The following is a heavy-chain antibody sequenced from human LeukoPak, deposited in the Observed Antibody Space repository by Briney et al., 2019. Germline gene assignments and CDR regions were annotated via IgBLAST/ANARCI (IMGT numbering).Heavy chain of an antibody. D-gene: IGHD6-6*01. CDR2: INHSGST. V-gene: IGHV4-34*01. CDR1: GVSFSGYY. CDR3: ARLSSYPHWYFDL. J-gene: IGHJ2*01. Sequence: SETLSLTCAVYGVSFSGYYWSWIRQPPGKGLEWIGEINHSGSTNYNPSLKSRVAISVDTSKNQFSLNLSSVTAADTAVYYCARLSSYPHWYFDLWGRGTLVTVSS.